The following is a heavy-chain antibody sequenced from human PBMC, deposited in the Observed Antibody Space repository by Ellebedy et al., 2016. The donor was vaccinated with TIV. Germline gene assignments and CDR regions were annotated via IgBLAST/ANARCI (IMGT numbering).Heavy chain of an antibody. D-gene: IGHD5-18*01. Sequence: GESLKISCAASGFTFSRYAMSWVRQAPGKGLEWVSAISGSGGSTYYADSVKGRFTISRDNSKNTLYLQMNSLRAEDTAIYYCANFYSTAMVKFDYWGQGTLVTVSS. J-gene: IGHJ4*02. CDR1: GFTFSRYA. V-gene: IGHV3-23*01. CDR3: ANFYSTAMVKFDY. CDR2: ISGSGGST.